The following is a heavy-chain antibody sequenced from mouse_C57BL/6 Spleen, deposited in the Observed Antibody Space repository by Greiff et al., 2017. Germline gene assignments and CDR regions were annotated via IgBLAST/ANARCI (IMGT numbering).Heavy chain of an antibody. V-gene: IGHV1-47*01. CDR2: FHPYNDDT. CDR1: GYTFTTYP. CDR3: ARGNWDGAMDY. J-gene: IGHJ4*01. D-gene: IGHD4-1*01. Sequence: VKLKESGAELVKPGDSVKMSCKASGYTFTTYPIEWMKQNHGKSLEWIGNFHPYNDDTKYNEKFKGKATLTVEKSSSTVYLELSRLTSDDSAVYYCARGNWDGAMDYWGQGTSVTVSS.